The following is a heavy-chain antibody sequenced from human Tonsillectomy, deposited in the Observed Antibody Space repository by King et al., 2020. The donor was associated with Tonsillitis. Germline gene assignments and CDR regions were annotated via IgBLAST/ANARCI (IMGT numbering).Heavy chain of an antibody. V-gene: IGHV4-38-2*01. CDR3: ARVPLRVTVFLGF. CDR1: GYSLSSGYY. J-gene: IGHJ4*02. D-gene: IGHD4-23*01. Sequence: VQLQESGPRLVKPSETMSLTCAVSGYSLSSGYYWGWIRQPPGKGLEWLGSIDHSGSAYYNPSLQSRLTLSVNTSKNEFSLKLSSVTAADTAVYYCARVPLRVTVFLGFWGKGPLSTVS. CDR2: IDHSGSA.